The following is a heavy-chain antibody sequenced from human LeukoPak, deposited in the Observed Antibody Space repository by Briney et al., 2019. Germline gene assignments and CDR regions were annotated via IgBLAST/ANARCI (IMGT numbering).Heavy chain of an antibody. CDR1: GFIYSHYG. CDR3: ARAAQRGFDYSNSLED. V-gene: IGHV3-33*01. D-gene: IGHD4-11*01. CDR2: IWSDGSNR. Sequence: GGSLRLSCAASGFIYSHYGMHWVRQAPGKGLEWVAVIWSDGSNRFYAGSVKGRFTISRDNSQNTLFLQMNSLRAEDTAMYDCARAAQRGFDYSNSLEDWGHGTLVTVCS. J-gene: IGHJ4*01.